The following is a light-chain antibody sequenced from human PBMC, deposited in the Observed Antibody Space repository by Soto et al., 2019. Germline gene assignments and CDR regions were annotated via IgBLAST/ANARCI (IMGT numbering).Light chain of an antibody. J-gene: IGKJ5*01. CDR1: QSVRST. Sequence: EIVMTQSPATMSVSPWERATLSCRASQSVRSTLAWYQQKPGQAPRLLIYGASTRATGIPARFSGSGSGTEFTLTISSLQPEDFAVYYCQQYNNWPPITFGQGTRLEIK. CDR2: GAS. V-gene: IGKV3-15*01. CDR3: QQYNNWPPIT.